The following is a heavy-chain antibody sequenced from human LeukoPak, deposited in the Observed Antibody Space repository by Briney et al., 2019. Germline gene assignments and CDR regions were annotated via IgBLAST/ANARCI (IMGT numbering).Heavy chain of an antibody. D-gene: IGHD1-26*01. CDR1: GFTFSSYA. J-gene: IGHJ6*03. V-gene: IGHV3-7*01. CDR3: ASLTGSYYYYYYYMDV. Sequence: PGGSLRLSCAASGFTFSSYAMSWVRQAPGKGLEWVANIKQDGSEKYYVDSVKGRFTISRDNAKNSLYLQMNSLRAEDTAVYYCASLTGSYYYYYYYMDVWGKGTTATVSS. CDR2: IKQDGSEK.